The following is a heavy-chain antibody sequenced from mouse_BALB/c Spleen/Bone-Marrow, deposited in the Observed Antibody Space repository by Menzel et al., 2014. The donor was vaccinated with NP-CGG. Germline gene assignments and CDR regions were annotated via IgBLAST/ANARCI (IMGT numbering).Heavy chain of an antibody. J-gene: IGHJ4*01. Sequence: EVQPQQSGPELVKPGASVKMSCKASGYSFTSFILHWVKMRPGQGLEWIGYINPYNDGTKYNEKFKGKAILTSDKSSSSANMELSSLTSEDSAVYYCARAMIYYYAMDYWGQGASDTVSS. CDR2: INPYNDGT. D-gene: IGHD2-4*01. CDR3: ARAMIYYYAMDY. CDR1: GYSFTSFI. V-gene: IGHV1-14*01.